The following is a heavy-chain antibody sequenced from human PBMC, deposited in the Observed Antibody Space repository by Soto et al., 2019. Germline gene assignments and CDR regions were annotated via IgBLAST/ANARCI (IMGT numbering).Heavy chain of an antibody. CDR1: GYTFTSYD. Sequence: ASVKVSCKASGYTFTSYDINWVRQATGQGLEWMGWMNPNSGNTNYAQKLQGRVTMTTDTSTSTAYMELRSLRSDDTAVYYCARDLGDSSGIDAFDIWGQGTMVTVSS. V-gene: IGHV1-18*01. D-gene: IGHD3-22*01. CDR2: MNPNSGNT. CDR3: ARDLGDSSGIDAFDI. J-gene: IGHJ3*02.